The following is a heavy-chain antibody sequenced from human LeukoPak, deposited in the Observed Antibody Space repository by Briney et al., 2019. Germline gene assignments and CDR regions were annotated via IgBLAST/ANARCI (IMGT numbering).Heavy chain of an antibody. D-gene: IGHD3-22*01. J-gene: IGHJ3*02. CDR3: AKGRRRAYYYDSSGYSDAFDI. Sequence: QPGGSLRLSCAASGFTFDDYAMHWVRQAPGKGLEWVSGISWNSGSIDYADSVKGRFTISRDNAKNSLYLQMNSLRAEDMALYYCAKGRRRAYYYDSSGYSDAFDIWGQGTMVTVSS. CDR1: GFTFDDYA. V-gene: IGHV3-9*03. CDR2: ISWNSGSI.